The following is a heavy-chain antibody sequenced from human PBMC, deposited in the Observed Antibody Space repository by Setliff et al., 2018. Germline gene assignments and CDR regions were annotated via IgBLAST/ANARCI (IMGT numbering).Heavy chain of an antibody. D-gene: IGHD1-26*01. CDR1: GYTFTSYA. Sequence: ASVKVFCKGSGYTFTSYAMHWVRQAPGQRLEWMGWLSAGNGNTKYSQKFQGRVTITTYTSASTAYMELSSLRSEDTAVYYCVIRISGDSDHWGQGTLVTVSS. J-gene: IGHJ4*02. CDR3: VIRISGDSDH. CDR2: LSAGNGNT. V-gene: IGHV1-3*01.